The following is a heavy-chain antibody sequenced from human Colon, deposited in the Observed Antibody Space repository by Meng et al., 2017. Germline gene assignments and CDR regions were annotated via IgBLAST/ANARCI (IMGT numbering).Heavy chain of an antibody. CDR3: AREAVAVAGTYFDY. J-gene: IGHJ4*02. CDR2: ISYDGSNN. V-gene: IGHV3-30*04. D-gene: IGHD6-19*01. CDR1: GFGFNFYA. Sequence: GESLKISCAASGFGFNFYAMHWVRQAPGKGLEWVAIISYDGSNNNYADSVKGRFTISRDNAKNTLYLRMNSLRPEDTAVYYCAREAVAVAGTYFDYWGQGTLVTVSS.